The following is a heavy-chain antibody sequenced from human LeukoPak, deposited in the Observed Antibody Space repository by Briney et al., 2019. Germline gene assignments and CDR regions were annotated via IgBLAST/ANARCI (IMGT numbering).Heavy chain of an antibody. CDR3: ARNGWAPGHYDY. CDR2: INPNSGGT. CDR1: GYTFTGYY. Sequence: GASVKVSCKASGYTFTGYYMHWVRQAPGQGLEWMGWINPNSGGTNYAQKFQGRVTMTRDTSITTAYMELNSLTSDDTAVYYCARNGWAPGHYDYWGQGTLVTVSS. J-gene: IGHJ4*02. V-gene: IGHV1-2*02. D-gene: IGHD3-16*01.